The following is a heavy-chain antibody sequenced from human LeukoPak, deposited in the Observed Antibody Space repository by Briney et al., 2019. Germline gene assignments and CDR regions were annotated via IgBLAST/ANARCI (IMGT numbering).Heavy chain of an antibody. CDR1: GGSISSSSYY. CDR2: IYYSGST. CDR3: AAYNWNDEGSWFDP. J-gene: IGHJ5*02. V-gene: IGHV4-39*01. D-gene: IGHD1-20*01. Sequence: SETLSLTCTVSGGSISSSSYYWGWIRQPPGKGLVWIGSIYYSGSTYYNPSLKSRVTISVDTSKNQFSLKLSSVTAADTAVYYCAAYNWNDEGSWFDPWGQGTLVTVSS.